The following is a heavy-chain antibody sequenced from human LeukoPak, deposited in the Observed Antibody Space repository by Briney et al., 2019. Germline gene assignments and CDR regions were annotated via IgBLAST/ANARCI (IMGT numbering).Heavy chain of an antibody. CDR3: VGSSGWWGFDY. V-gene: IGHV3-21*01. CDR2: ISSSSYI. Sequence: PGGSLRLSCAASGFTFSSYGMSWVRQAPGKGLEWVSSISSSSYIYYADSVKGRFTISRDNAKNSLYLQMNSLRAEDTAVYYCVGSSGWWGFDYWGQGTLVTVSS. J-gene: IGHJ4*02. D-gene: IGHD6-19*01. CDR1: GFTFSSYG.